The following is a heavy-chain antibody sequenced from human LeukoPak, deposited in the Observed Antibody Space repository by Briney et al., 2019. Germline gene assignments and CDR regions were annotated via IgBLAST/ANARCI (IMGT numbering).Heavy chain of an antibody. CDR3: ARDFNSGKRRGLFYYGMDV. V-gene: IGHV1-18*01. J-gene: IGHJ6*02. Sequence: GASVKVSFKASGYTFTSYGISWVRQAPGQGLEWMGWISAYNGNTNYAQKLQGRVTMSTDTYTSTAYMELRSLRSDDTAVYYCARDFNSGKRRGLFYYGMDVWGQGTTVTVSS. D-gene: IGHD5-12*01. CDR2: ISAYNGNT. CDR1: GYTFTSYG.